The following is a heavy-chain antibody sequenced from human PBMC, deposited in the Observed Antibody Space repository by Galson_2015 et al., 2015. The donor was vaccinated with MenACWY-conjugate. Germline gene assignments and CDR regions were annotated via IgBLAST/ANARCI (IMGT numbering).Heavy chain of an antibody. J-gene: IGHJ6*02. Sequence: SLRLSCAASGFTFSSYWMSWVRQAPGKGLEWVANIKQDGSEKYYVDSVKGRFTISRDNAKNSLYLQMNSLRAEDTAVYYCARPYGDLYYYYYYGMDVWGQGTTVTVSS. CDR3: ARPYGDLYYYYYYGMDV. V-gene: IGHV3-7*03. CDR1: GFTFSSYW. D-gene: IGHD4-17*01. CDR2: IKQDGSEK.